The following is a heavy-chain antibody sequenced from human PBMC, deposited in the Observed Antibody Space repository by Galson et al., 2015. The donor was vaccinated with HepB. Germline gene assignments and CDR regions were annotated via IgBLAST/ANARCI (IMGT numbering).Heavy chain of an antibody. CDR3: ARDPVEMATIADNYGMDV. D-gene: IGHD5-24*01. CDR2: IYHSGST. CDR1: GYSISSGYY. V-gene: IGHV4-38-2*02. J-gene: IGHJ6*02. Sequence: SETLSLTCAVSGYSISSGYYWGWIRQPPGKGLEWIGSIYHSGSTYYNPSLKSRVTISVDTSKNQFSLKLSSVTAADTAVYYCARDPVEMATIADNYGMDVWGQGTTVTVSS.